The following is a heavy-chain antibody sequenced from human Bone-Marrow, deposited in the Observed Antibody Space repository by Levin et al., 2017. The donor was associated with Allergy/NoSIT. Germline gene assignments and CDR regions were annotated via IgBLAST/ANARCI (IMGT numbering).Heavy chain of an antibody. CDR2: IDPSDSYT. CDR1: GYTFSKCI. Sequence: GESLKISCKGSGYTFSKCIMSWVRQLPGKGLEWMGRIDPSDSYTNYSPPFEGHVTISADESISTAYLQWSSLKASDTAMYYCATSVHLNGFDVWGRGTMVTVSS. J-gene: IGHJ3*01. CDR3: ATSVHLNGFDV. D-gene: IGHD3-3*02. V-gene: IGHV5-10-1*01.